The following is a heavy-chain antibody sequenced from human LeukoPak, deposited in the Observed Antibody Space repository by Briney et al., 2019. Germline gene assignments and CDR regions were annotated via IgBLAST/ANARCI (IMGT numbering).Heavy chain of an antibody. CDR2: IYYSGST. CDR3: ARRYQWLRTNVDAFDI. V-gene: IGHV4-59*08. J-gene: IGHJ3*02. D-gene: IGHD6-19*01. CDR1: GGSISSYY. Sequence: PSETLSLTCTVSGGSISSYYWSWIRQPPGKGLEWIGYIYYSGSTSYNPSLRSRVTISVDTSKNQFSLKLTSVTAADTAVYYCARRYQWLRTNVDAFDIWGQGTMVTVSS.